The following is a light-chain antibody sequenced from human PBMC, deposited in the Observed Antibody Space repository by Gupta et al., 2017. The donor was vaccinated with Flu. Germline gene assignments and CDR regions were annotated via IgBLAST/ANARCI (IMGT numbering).Light chain of an antibody. CDR3: QTWDNSTGV. CDR1: KLGDKY. V-gene: IGLV3-1*01. Sequence: SYELTQPPSVSVSPGQTASISCSGDKLGDKYACWYQQKPGRSPVLVIFQDSKRPSGIPERFSGSNSGNTATLTISGTQAMDEADYYCQTWDNSTGVFGTGTKVTVL. CDR2: QDS. J-gene: IGLJ1*01.